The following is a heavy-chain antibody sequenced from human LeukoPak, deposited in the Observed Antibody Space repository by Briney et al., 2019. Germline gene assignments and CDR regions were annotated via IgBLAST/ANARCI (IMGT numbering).Heavy chain of an antibody. Sequence: GSLRLSCVTSGFTLSNHAMHWVRQGPGKGLEWVAVISDDGSSKFYADSVKGRFTVSRDNSKNTLFLQINSLRPEDTAVYYCARVDDLDAFDIWGQGTLVTVSS. CDR3: ARVDDLDAFDI. CDR1: GFTLSNHA. J-gene: IGHJ3*02. D-gene: IGHD2-2*03. CDR2: ISDDGSSK. V-gene: IGHV3-30*04.